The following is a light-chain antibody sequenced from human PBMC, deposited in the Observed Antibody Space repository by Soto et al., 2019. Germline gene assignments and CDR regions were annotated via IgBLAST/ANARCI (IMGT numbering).Light chain of an antibody. CDR2: LGS. V-gene: IGKV2-28*01. J-gene: IGKJ4*01. CDR1: QSLLHSNGHNY. Sequence: EILVTQSPLSLPVTPGEPASISFRSSQSLLHSNGHNYLEWYLQKPGQSPQLLIYLGSNRASGVPDRFSGSGSGTDFTLKISRVEAEDVGVYYCMQALQTPLTFGGGTKVDIK. CDR3: MQALQTPLT.